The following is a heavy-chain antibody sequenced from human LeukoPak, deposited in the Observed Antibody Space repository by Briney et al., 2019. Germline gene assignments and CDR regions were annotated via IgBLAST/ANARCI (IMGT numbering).Heavy chain of an antibody. Sequence: GASVKVSCKASGYTFTSYYMHWVRQAPGQGLEWMGGIIPIFGTANYAQKFQGRVTITTDESTSTAYMELSSLRSEDTAVYYCARGGVYGSAPFDYWGQGTLVTVSS. D-gene: IGHD3-10*01. CDR2: IIPIFGTA. V-gene: IGHV1-69*05. CDR3: ARGGVYGSAPFDY. CDR1: GYTFTSYY. J-gene: IGHJ4*02.